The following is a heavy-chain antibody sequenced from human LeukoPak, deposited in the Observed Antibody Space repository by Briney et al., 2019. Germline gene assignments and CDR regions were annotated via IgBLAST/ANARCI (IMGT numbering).Heavy chain of an antibody. CDR1: GYTFTGYY. J-gene: IGHJ3*02. V-gene: IGHV1-2*02. CDR2: INPNSGGT. Sequence: ASVKVSCKASGYTFTGYYMHWVRQAPGQGLEWMGWINPNSGGTNYAQKFQGRVTMTRDTSISTAYMELSRLRSDDTAVYYCARLDSSSSVEAFDIWGQGTMVTVSS. D-gene: IGHD6-6*01. CDR3: ARLDSSSSVEAFDI.